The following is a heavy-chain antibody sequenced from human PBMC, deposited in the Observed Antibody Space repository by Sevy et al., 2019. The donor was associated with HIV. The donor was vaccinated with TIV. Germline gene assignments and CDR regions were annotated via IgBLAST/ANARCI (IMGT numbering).Heavy chain of an antibody. D-gene: IGHD2-8*01. CDR1: GFTFSKYS. V-gene: IGHV3-23*01. CDR3: AREGCTKPHDY. J-gene: IGHJ4*02. Sequence: GGSLRLSCAASGFTFSKYSMSWVRQPPGKGLEWVSTLSFGCGGINYEDSVKGRFTISSDNSKSSVYLQMNNLRPDDTAVYYCAREGCTKPHDYWGQGTLVTVSS. CDR2: LSFGCGGI.